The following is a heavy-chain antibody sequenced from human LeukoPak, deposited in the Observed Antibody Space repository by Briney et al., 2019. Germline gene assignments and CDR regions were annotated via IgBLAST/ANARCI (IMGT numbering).Heavy chain of an antibody. J-gene: IGHJ4*02. Sequence: PGRSLRLSCAASGFTFSSYAMHWVRQAPGKGLEWVAVISYDGSNKYYADSVKGRFTISRDNAKNSLYLQMNSLRAEDTAVYYCARDGPEGDGYNYDLLFDYWGQGTLVTVSS. V-gene: IGHV3-30*04. CDR2: ISYDGSNK. D-gene: IGHD5-24*01. CDR3: ARDGPEGDGYNYDLLFDY. CDR1: GFTFSSYA.